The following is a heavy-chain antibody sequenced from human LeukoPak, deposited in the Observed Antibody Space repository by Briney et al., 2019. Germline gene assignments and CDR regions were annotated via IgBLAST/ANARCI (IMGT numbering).Heavy chain of an antibody. CDR3: ARHTYYDFWSGYQVLYFDY. V-gene: IGHV4-39*01. CDR2: IYYSGST. J-gene: IGHJ4*02. D-gene: IGHD3-3*01. CDR1: GGSISSSSYY. Sequence: PSETLSLTCTVSGGSISSSSYYWGWIRQPPGKGLGWIGSIYYSGSTYYNPSHKSRVTISVDTSKNQFSLKLSSVTAADTAVYYCARHTYYDFWSGYQVLYFDYWGQGTLVTVSS.